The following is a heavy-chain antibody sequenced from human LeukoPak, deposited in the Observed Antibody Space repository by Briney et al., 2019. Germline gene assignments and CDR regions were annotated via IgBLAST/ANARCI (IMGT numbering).Heavy chain of an antibody. J-gene: IGHJ6*03. V-gene: IGHV4-59*01. CDR3: ARIVDTAMVYYYYYMDV. CDR1: GGSLSSYY. Sequence: SETLSLTCTVSGGSLSSYYWSWIRQPPGKGLEWIGYIYYSGSTNYNPSLKSRATISVDTSKNQFSLKLSSVTAADTAVYYCARIVDTAMVYYYYYMDVWGKGTTVTVSS. D-gene: IGHD5-18*01. CDR2: IYYSGST.